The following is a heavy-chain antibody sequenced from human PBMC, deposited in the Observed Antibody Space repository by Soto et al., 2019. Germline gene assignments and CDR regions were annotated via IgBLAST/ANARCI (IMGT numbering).Heavy chain of an antibody. Sequence: SQTLSLTCAISGDSVSSNSAAWNWIRQSPSRGLEWLGRTYYRSKWYSDYAVSVMESRISINPDTSKNQFSLQLKSVTPEDTAVYYCARVDASIGDYFDYWGQGTLVTSPQ. J-gene: IGHJ4*02. CDR1: GDSVSSNSAA. CDR2: TYYRSKWYS. D-gene: IGHD1-26*01. V-gene: IGHV6-1*01. CDR3: ARVDASIGDYFDY.